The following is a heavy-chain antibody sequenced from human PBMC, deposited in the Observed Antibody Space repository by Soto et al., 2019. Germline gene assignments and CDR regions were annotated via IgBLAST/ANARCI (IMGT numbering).Heavy chain of an antibody. D-gene: IGHD3-16*02. V-gene: IGHV4-34*01. Sequence: WDTRSLTCAVYGASLSDNYCNWLRQPPGKGLEWIGEINHSGNTNYNPSLRSRVTISIDTSKNQLSLNLRSVSAADTAVYYCARIIAASGTGFDYWGQGTLVTVSS. J-gene: IGHJ4*02. CDR3: ARIIAASGTGFDY. CDR2: INHSGNT. CDR1: GASLSDNY.